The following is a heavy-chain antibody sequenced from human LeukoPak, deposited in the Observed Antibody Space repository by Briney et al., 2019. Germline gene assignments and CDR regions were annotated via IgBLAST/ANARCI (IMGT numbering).Heavy chain of an antibody. CDR3: ARYSSSWYVGD. Sequence: GGSLRLSCAASGFTFSSDSMNWFRQAPGKGLEWVSSISSSSSYIYYADSVKGRFTISRDNAKNSLYLQMNSLRAEDTAVYYCARYSSSWYVGDWGQGTLVTVSS. D-gene: IGHD6-13*01. J-gene: IGHJ4*02. V-gene: IGHV3-21*01. CDR1: GFTFSSDS. CDR2: ISSSSSYI.